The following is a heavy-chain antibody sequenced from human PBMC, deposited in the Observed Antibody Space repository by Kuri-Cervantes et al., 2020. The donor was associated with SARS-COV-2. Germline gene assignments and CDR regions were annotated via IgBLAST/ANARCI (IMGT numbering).Heavy chain of an antibody. D-gene: IGHD3-10*01. V-gene: IGHV5-10-1*01. CDR3: SRRETYYYGSGSYYEGYYGLDV. CDR1: GYTFPRHW. J-gene: IGHJ6*02. CDR2: LDPTDSYT. Sequence: GESLKISCKGSGYTFPRHWIDWVRQMPGKGLEWLGRLDPTDSYTNYSPSFQGHVTISADKSINTAYLQWSSLKASDTAMYYCSRRETYYYGSGSYYEGYYGLDVCDQGTTVTVSS.